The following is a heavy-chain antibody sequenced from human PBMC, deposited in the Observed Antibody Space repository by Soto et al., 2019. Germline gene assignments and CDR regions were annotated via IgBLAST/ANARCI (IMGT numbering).Heavy chain of an antibody. CDR3: AREYSSSRYFDS. CDR2: INSDGSST. CDR1: GFTFSTYW. J-gene: IGHJ4*02. D-gene: IGHD6-13*01. V-gene: IGHV3-74*01. Sequence: EVQLVESGGGLVQPGGSLRLSCAASGFTFSTYWMHWVRQAPGKGLVWVSRINSDGSSTSYADSVKGRFTISRDNAKNTLWLQMNSLRAEHTAVYYCAREYSSSRYFDSWGQGPLVTVSS.